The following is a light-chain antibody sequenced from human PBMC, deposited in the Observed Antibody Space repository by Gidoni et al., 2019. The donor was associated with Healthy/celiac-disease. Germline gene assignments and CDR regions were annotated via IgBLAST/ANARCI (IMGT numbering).Light chain of an antibody. Sequence: DIQMTQSTSSLSASVGDRLTITCRSSRSISSYLNWYQQKPGKAPKLLIYTASSLPSGVPSRLSGSGSGTDFTLTISSLHPEDFATYYCQQSDSTPWTFGQGTKVEIK. CDR3: QQSDSTPWT. CDR1: RSISSY. J-gene: IGKJ1*01. CDR2: TAS. V-gene: IGKV1-39*01.